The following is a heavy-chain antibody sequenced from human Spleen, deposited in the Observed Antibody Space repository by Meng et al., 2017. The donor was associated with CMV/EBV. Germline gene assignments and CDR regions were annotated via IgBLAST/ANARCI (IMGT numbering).Heavy chain of an antibody. D-gene: IGHD2-2*02. CDR1: GYPFGSYD. J-gene: IGHJ5*02. Sequence: ASVKVSCKASGYPFGSYDINWVRQAAGQGLEWVGRLNPNSGNTAFAQRFQGRVTFTSDTSISTVYMELSRLRSEDTAVYYCTRGGGRYCSGNSCYTKDTWFDPWGQGTLVTVSS. CDR3: TRGGGRYCSGNSCYTKDTWFDP. CDR2: LNPNSGNT. V-gene: IGHV1-8*03.